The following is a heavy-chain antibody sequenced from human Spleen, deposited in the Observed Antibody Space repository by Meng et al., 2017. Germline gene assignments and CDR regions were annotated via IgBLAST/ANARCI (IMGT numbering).Heavy chain of an antibody. Sequence: QVQLVESGGGVVQPGRSRRLSCAASGFTFSSYGMHWVRQAPGKGLEWVAVIWYDGSNKYYADSVKGRFTISRDNSKNTLYLQMNCLRAENTAVYYCARDGGWLQPGTDYWGQGTLVTVSS. CDR2: IWYDGSNK. CDR1: GFTFSSYG. J-gene: IGHJ4*02. D-gene: IGHD5-24*01. V-gene: IGHV3-33*01. CDR3: ARDGGWLQPGTDY.